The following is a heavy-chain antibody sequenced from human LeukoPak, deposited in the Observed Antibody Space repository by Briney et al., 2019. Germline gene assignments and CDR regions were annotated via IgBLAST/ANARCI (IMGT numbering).Heavy chain of an antibody. Sequence: GRSLRLSCAASGFTFSSFGMHWVRQAPGKGLEWVAVISYDGSTKYYADSVRGRFTISRDNSKNTLYLQMNSLRAEDTAVYYCAKDINTEWLVPSTVDYWGQGTLVTVSS. CDR3: AKDINTEWLVPSTVDY. D-gene: IGHD6-19*01. J-gene: IGHJ4*02. V-gene: IGHV3-30*18. CDR1: GFTFSSFG. CDR2: ISYDGSTK.